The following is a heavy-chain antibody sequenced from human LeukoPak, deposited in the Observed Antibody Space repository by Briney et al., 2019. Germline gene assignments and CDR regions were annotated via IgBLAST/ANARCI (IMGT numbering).Heavy chain of an antibody. CDR2: IIPIFGTA. CDR3: ASPPTHYYDSSGYYFY. D-gene: IGHD3-22*01. V-gene: IGHV1-69*05. Sequence: PVKVSCKASGGTFSSYAISWVRQAPGQGLEWMGRIIPIFGTANYAQKFQGRVTITTDESTSTAYMELSSLRSEDTAVYYCASPPTHYYDSSGYYFYWGQGTLVTVSS. J-gene: IGHJ4*02. CDR1: GGTFSSYA.